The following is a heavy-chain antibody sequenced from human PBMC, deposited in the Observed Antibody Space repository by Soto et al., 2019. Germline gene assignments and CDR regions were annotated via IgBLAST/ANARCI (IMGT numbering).Heavy chain of an antibody. V-gene: IGHV5-51*01. D-gene: IGHD6-13*01. Sequence: XESLKISGKGSGYSFTSYWINWVRQMPGKGLEWMGIIYPGDSDTRYSPSFQGQVTISADKSINTAYLQWRGLKASDTAVYYCARHHGSPGSYFGMDVWGQGTTVTVSS. CDR2: IYPGDSDT. CDR1: GYSFTSYW. CDR3: ARHHGSPGSYFGMDV. J-gene: IGHJ6*02.